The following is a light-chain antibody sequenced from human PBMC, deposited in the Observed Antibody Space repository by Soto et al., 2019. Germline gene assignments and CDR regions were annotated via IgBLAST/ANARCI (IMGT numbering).Light chain of an antibody. J-gene: IGLJ1*01. CDR2: EDK. Sequence: SYELTQPPSVSVSPGQTARITCSGDALPRKFVYWYQQKSGQAPVLVIYEDKRRPAGIPDRFSGSTSGTVATLTISGAQVEDDGDYYCFSAESVGSYSVFGLGTKVTVL. CDR1: ALPRKF. V-gene: IGLV3-10*01. CDR3: FSAESVGSYSV.